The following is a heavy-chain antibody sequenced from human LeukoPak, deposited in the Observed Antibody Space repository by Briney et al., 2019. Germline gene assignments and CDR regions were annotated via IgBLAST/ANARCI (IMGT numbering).Heavy chain of an antibody. V-gene: IGHV3-23*01. CDR2: ISPRGGGT. CDR3: AQDIAWGAFEH. CDR1: GLTFRIHG. D-gene: IGHD7-27*01. Sequence: GGSLRLSCAASGLTFRIHGMNWVRQAPGKGLEWVSGISPRGGGTYYADSVKGRFPLSRDDSMNTLSLQMSSLRVEDTALYYCAQDIAWGAFEHWGRGTLVTVSS. J-gene: IGHJ4*02.